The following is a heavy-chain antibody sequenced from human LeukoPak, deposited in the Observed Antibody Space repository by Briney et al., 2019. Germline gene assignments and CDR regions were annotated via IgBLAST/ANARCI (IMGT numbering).Heavy chain of an antibody. D-gene: IGHD3-3*01. CDR3: ARDSLVFDFWSGYRSEYYFDY. Sequence: PGRSLRLSCAASGFTSSSYAMHWVRQAPGKGLEWVAVISYDGSNKYYADSVKGRFTISRDNSKNTPYLQMNSLRAEDTAVYYCARDSLVFDFWSGYRSEYYFDYWGQGTLVTVSS. CDR2: ISYDGSNK. J-gene: IGHJ4*02. V-gene: IGHV3-30-3*01. CDR1: GFTSSSYA.